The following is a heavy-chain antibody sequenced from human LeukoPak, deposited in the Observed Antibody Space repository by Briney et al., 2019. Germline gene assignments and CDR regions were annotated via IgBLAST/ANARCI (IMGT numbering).Heavy chain of an antibody. J-gene: IGHJ1*01. CDR2: IYSGGRT. CDR3: AMGATGEYLQY. D-gene: IGHD1-26*01. CDR1: GFTVINNY. Sequence: GRSLRLSCAASGFTVINNYMTWVRQAPGKGLEWVSVIYSGGRTYYADSVKGRFTISRDSSKNTLYLQMDSLRTEDTAVYYCAMGATGEYLQYWGQGTLVSVSA. V-gene: IGHV3-53*01.